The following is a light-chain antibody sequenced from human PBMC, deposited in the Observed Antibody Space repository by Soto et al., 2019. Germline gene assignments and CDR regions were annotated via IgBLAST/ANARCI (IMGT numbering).Light chain of an antibody. V-gene: IGKV3-20*01. CDR1: QSVGSSY. Sequence: EIVLTQSPGTLSLSPGERANLSYRTSQSVGSSYLAWYQQKPGQAPRLVIYGHSSRATGIPDRFSGSGSGTDFTLTINRLEPEDFAVYYCQQYGTSPPTLGQGTKVDIK. J-gene: IGKJ1*01. CDR2: GHS. CDR3: QQYGTSPPT.